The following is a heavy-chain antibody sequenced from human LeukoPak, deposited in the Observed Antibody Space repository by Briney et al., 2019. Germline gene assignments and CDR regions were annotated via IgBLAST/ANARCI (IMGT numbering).Heavy chain of an antibody. CDR1: GGTFSSYA. CDR2: IIPIFGTA. V-gene: IGHV1-69*05. Sequence: ASVKVSCKASGGTFSSYAISWVRQAPGQGLEWMGGIIPIFGTANYAQKFQGRVTITTDESTSTAYMELSSLRSEDTAVYYCARDNPVVPAARSDYWGQGTLVAVSS. CDR3: ARDNPVVPAARSDY. J-gene: IGHJ4*02. D-gene: IGHD2-2*01.